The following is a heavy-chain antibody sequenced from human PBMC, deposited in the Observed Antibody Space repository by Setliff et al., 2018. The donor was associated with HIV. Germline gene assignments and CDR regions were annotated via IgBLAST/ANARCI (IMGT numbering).Heavy chain of an antibody. J-gene: IGHJ5*02. D-gene: IGHD3-9*01. CDR1: GGSISSRTYY. V-gene: IGHV4-39*07. Sequence: PSETLSLTCSVSGGSISSRTYYWGCIRQPPGKGLEWIGSIYYSGTTYYNPSLKSRVTISIDTSKNQFSLKLSSVTAAHTAVYFCAIARYGTSFDPWGQGTLVTVSS. CDR2: IYYSGTT. CDR3: AIARYGTSFDP.